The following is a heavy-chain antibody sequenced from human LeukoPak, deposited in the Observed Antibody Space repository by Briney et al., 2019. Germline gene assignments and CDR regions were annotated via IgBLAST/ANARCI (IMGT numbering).Heavy chain of an antibody. V-gene: IGHV3-33*01. D-gene: IGHD3-9*01. J-gene: IGHJ4*02. CDR2: IWYDGGNK. CDR1: GFSFSSYG. CDR3: ARDVQSQLRYFDWLLNS. Sequence: TGRSLRLSCAASGFSFSSYGMHWVRQAPGKGLEWVAVIWYDGGNKYYADSVMGRFTISRDNSKNTLYLQINSLRAEDTAVYYCARDVQSQLRYFDWLLNSWGQGTLVTVSS.